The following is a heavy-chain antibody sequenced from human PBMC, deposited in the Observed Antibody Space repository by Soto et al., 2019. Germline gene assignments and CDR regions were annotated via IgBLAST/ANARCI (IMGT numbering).Heavy chain of an antibody. Sequence: GGSLRLSCAASGFMFSSYSMYWVRQAPGKGLEWLSYISDSSSTMYYADSVKGRFTISRDNAKNSLYLQINSLRDEDTAVYYCASGLIVGSTSGRFDYWGQGTLVTVSS. D-gene: IGHD1-26*01. CDR1: GFMFSSYS. J-gene: IGHJ4*02. CDR3: ASGLIVGSTSGRFDY. CDR2: ISDSSSTM. V-gene: IGHV3-48*02.